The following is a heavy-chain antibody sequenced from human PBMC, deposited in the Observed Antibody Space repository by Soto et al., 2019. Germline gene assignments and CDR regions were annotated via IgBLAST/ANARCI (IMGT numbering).Heavy chain of an antibody. CDR2: IIPNYGTA. CDR1: GGTFSSYA. D-gene: IGHD2-15*01. CDR3: ARDIVVVVAATWGGDTEPPDYGMVV. V-gene: IGHV1-69*06. Sequence: GASVKVSCKASGGTFSSYAISWVRQAPGQGLEWMGGIIPNYGTANYAQKFQGRVTITADKSTSTAYMELRSLRSDDTAVYYCARDIVVVVAATWGGDTEPPDYGMVVWGQGTTVTVSS. J-gene: IGHJ6*02.